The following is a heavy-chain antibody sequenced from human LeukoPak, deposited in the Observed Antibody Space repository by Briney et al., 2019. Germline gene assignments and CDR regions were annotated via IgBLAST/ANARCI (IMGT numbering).Heavy chain of an antibody. CDR1: GDSISTSNSY. Sequence: PSETLSLTCTISGDSISTSNSYWGWIRQPPGKGLEWIGSIYYSGNTYYNASLKSRVTISVDTSKNQFSLKLSSVTASDTAVYYCATSPVTTWWFDPWGQGTLVTVSS. D-gene: IGHD4-17*01. J-gene: IGHJ5*02. CDR2: IYYSGNT. CDR3: ATSPVTTWWFDP. V-gene: IGHV4-39*01.